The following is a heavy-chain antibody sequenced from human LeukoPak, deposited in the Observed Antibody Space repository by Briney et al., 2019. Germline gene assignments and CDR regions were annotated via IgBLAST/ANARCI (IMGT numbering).Heavy chain of an antibody. CDR3: AKVGASFYYGMDV. D-gene: IGHD1-1*01. J-gene: IGHJ6*02. Sequence: PGGSLRLSCAASGFTFSSYAMSWVRQAPGKGLEWVSAISGSGGSTYYADSVKGRFTISRDNSKNTLYLQMNSLRADDTAVYYCAKVGASFYYGMDVWGQGTTVTVSS. CDR1: GFTFSSYA. CDR2: ISGSGGST. V-gene: IGHV3-23*01.